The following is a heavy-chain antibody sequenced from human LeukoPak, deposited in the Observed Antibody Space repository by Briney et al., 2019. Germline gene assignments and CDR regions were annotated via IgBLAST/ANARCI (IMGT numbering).Heavy chain of an antibody. D-gene: IGHD3-10*01. Sequence: TSQNLSLNCAISGDSVSSNSAAWNWIRQSPSGGLEWLGRTYYRSKWYNDYAVSVKSRITINTNTSKNQFSLQLNSVTPEDTAVYYCARSSYGSNPYWYFDLWGRGTLVTVSS. J-gene: IGHJ2*01. CDR3: ARSSYGSNPYWYFDL. CDR1: GDSVSSNSAA. CDR2: TYYRSKWYN. V-gene: IGHV6-1*01.